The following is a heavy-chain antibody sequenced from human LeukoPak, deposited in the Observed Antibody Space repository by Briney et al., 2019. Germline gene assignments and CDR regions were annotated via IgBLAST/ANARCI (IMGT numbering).Heavy chain of an antibody. CDR2: ISSSGSTI. CDR3: ARDGYYYDSSGYYSVY. D-gene: IGHD3-22*01. V-gene: IGHV3-11*01. Sequence: GGSLRLSCAASGFTFSDYYMSWIRQAPGKGLEWVSYISSSGSTIYYADSVKGRFTISRDNAKNSLYLQMNSLRAEDTAVYYCARDGYYYDSSGYYSVYWGQGTLVTVSS. CDR1: GFTFSDYY. J-gene: IGHJ4*02.